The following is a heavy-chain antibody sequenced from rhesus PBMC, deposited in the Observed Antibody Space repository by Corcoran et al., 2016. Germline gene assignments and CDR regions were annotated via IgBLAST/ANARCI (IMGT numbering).Heavy chain of an antibody. CDR1: GGSISSSNW. CDR3: ARTSGSFDY. CDR2: ISGSSRST. Sequence: QVQLQESGPGLVKPSETLSLTCAVSGGSISSSNWWSWIRQPPGKGLEWIGYISGSSRSTDYNPSLKSRVTISTDTSKNQFALKLSSVTAADTAVYYCARTSGSFDYWGQGVLVTVSS. J-gene: IGHJ4*01. D-gene: IGHD6-25*01. V-gene: IGHV4-65*01.